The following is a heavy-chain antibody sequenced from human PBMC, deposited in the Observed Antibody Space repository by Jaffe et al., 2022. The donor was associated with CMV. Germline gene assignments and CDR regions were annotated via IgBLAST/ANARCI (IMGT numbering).Heavy chain of an antibody. CDR3: ARREQELVQDYYHYYLDV. V-gene: IGHV5-51*01. D-gene: IGHD6-13*01. J-gene: IGHJ6*03. CDR1: GYTFITYW. CDR2: IYPGDSDT. Sequence: EVQLVQSGAEVKKPGESLKISCEASGYTFITYWIVWVRQVPGKGLEWMGIIYPGDSDTRYSPSFQGQVTISADKSTSTAYLQWTSLKASDSGIYYCARREQELVQDYYHYYLDVWGKGTSVTVSS.